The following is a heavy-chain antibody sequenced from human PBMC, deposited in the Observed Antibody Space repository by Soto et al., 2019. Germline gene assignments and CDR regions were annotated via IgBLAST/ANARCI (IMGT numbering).Heavy chain of an antibody. V-gene: IGHV3-48*02. J-gene: IGHJ3*02. D-gene: IGHD6-6*01. CDR3: ARASRRIAARPQQAFDI. Sequence: PGGSLRLSCAASGFTFSSYSMNWVRQAPGKGLEWVSYISSSSTIYYADSVKGRFTISRDNAKNSLYLQMNSLRDEDTAVYYCARASRRIAARPQQAFDIWGQGTMVTVSS. CDR2: ISSSSTI. CDR1: GFTFSSYS.